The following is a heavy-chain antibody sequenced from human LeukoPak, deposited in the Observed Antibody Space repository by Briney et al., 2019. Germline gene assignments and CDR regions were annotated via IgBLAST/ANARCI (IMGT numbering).Heavy chain of an antibody. D-gene: IGHD3-22*01. J-gene: IGHJ4*02. CDR2: INPNSGGT. CDR1: GYTFTGYY. CDR3: ARVSGVVVTVFDY. V-gene: IGHV1-2*02. Sequence: GASVKVSCKASGYTFTGYYMHWVRQAPGQGLEWMGWINPNSGGTNYAQKFQGRVTMTRDTSISTAYMELSRLRSDDTAVYYCARVSGVVVTVFDYWGQGTLVTVSS.